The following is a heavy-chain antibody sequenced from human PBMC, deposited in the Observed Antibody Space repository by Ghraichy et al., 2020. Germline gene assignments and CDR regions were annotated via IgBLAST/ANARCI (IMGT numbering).Heavy chain of an antibody. CDR1: GFNFNSYD. D-gene: IGHD2-2*01. Sequence: GGSLRLSCAASGFNFNSYDMHWVRQATGKGLEWVSGIGTAGDTFYPGSVKGRLTISRENAKNSLYLQRNRLGAGDTAVYYCARGMVVAAQYMAVWGKGTTVTVSS. CDR2: IGTAGDT. J-gene: IGHJ6*03. V-gene: IGHV3-13*01. CDR3: ARGMVVAAQYMAV.